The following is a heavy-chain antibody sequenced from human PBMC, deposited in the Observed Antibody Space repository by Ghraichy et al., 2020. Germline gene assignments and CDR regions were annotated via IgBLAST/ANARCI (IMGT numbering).Heavy chain of an antibody. D-gene: IGHD2-2*01. CDR1: GFFVSSNF. V-gene: IGHV3-53*01. Sequence: GGSLRLSCAVSGFFVSSNFVSWVRQAPGKGLEWVSVLFSGRFADYADSVKGRFTMSRDVSQNAVYLQMDNLRAEDTAVYYCATGGEAGGDCTSTSCFREPQNFWGQGTRVTVSS. J-gene: IGHJ4*02. CDR3: ATGGEAGGDCTSTSCFREPQNF. CDR2: LFSGRFA.